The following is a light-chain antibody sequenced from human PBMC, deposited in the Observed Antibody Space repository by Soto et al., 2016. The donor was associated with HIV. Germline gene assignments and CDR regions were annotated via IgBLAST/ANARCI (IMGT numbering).Light chain of an antibody. Sequence: SYVLTQPPSVSVAPGKTARITCGGNNIGSKSMHWYQQKPDQAPVLVVYDDSDRPSGIPERFSGSNSGNTATLTISRVEAGDEADYYCQVWDSSSDHLYVFGTGTKVTVL. V-gene: IGLV3-21*03. J-gene: IGLJ1*01. CDR1: NIGSKS. CDR2: DDS. CDR3: QVWDSSSDHLYV.